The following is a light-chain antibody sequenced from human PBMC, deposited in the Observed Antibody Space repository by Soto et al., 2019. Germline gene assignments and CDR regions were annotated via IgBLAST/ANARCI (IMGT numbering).Light chain of an antibody. CDR3: SSKRDSSTLFV. V-gene: IGLV2-14*01. Sequence: QSVPTQPASVSGSTGHSIPISCTQTSRDVGAYNYDSWYQRHPGNVPSLLIHEVTNLSSGVSDRCCGSKSGNPACLTISVLEAYHEADYYCSSKRDSSTLFVFGTGTKVTV. CDR2: EVT. CDR1: SRDVGAYNY. J-gene: IGLJ1*01.